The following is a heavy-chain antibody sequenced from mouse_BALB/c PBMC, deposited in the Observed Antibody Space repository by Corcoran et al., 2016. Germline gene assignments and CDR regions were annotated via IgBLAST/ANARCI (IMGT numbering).Heavy chain of an antibody. CDR2: INTYTGEP. D-gene: IGHD1-1*01. CDR3: ARSDYYGSRYYFDY. J-gene: IGHJ2*01. Sequence: QIQLVQSGPELKKPGETVKISCTASGYTFTNYGMTWVKQAPGKGLKWMGWINTYTGEPTYADDFKGRFAFSLETSASTAYLQINNLKNEDTATYFCARSDYYGSRYYFDYWGQGTTLTVSS. CDR1: GYTFTNYG. V-gene: IGHV9-3-1*01.